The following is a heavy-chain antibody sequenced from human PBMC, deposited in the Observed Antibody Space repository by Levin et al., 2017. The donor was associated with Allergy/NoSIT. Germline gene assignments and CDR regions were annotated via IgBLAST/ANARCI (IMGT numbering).Heavy chain of an antibody. CDR1: GFTFSSYG. D-gene: IGHD3-3*01. V-gene: IGHV3-30*18. Sequence: LSLTCAASGFTFSSYGMHWVRQAPGKGLEWVAVISYDGSNKYYADSVKGRFTISRDNSKNTLYLQMNSLRAEDTAVYYCAKEGPPRLRFLEWLSPIGYFDLWGRGTLVTVSS. CDR2: ISYDGSNK. J-gene: IGHJ2*01. CDR3: AKEGPPRLRFLEWLSPIGYFDL.